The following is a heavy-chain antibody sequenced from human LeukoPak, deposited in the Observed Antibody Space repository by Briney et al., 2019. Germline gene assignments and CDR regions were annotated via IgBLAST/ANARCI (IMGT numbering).Heavy chain of an antibody. CDR2: ITNNGGST. J-gene: IGHJ4*02. Sequence: GGSLRLSCAASGFTFSSHGMHWVRQAPGKGLEYVSAITNNGGSTYYADSAKGRFSVSRDNSKNTVYLQLSSLRPDDTAVYYCVKGRIYCCYPSLDYWGQGTLVTVSS. CDR3: VKGRIYCCYPSLDY. CDR1: GFTFSSHG. V-gene: IGHV3-64D*06. D-gene: IGHD2-2*01.